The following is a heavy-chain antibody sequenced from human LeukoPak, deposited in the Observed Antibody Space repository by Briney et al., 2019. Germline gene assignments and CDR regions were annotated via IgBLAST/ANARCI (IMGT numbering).Heavy chain of an antibody. V-gene: IGHV1-2*02. J-gene: IGHJ5*02. CDR3: ASCPWYCSGGSCYHMNWFDP. D-gene: IGHD2-15*01. CDR1: GYTFTGYY. Sequence: ASVKVSCKASGYTFTGYYMHWVRQAPGQGLDWMGWINPNSGGTNYAQKFQGRVTTTRDKSISTAYMELSRLRSDDTAVYYCASCPWYCSGGSCYHMNWFDPWGQGTLVTVSS. CDR2: INPNSGGT.